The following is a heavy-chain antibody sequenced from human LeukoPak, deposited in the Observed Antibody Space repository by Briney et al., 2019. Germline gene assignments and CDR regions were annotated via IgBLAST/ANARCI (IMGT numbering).Heavy chain of an antibody. V-gene: IGHV1-69-2*01. CDR2: VDPEDGET. CDR1: GYTFTDYY. CDR3: ATYRRSSGYYGAFDI. J-gene: IGHJ3*02. Sequence: ASVKVSCKXSGYTFTDYYMHWVQQAPGKGLEGMGLVDPEDGETIYAEKFQGRVTITADTSTDTAYMELSSLRSEDTAVYYCATYRRSSGYYGAFDIWGQGTMVTVSS. D-gene: IGHD3-22*01.